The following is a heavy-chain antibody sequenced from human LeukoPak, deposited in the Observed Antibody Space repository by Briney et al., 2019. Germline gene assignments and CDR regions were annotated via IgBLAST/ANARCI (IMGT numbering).Heavy chain of an antibody. Sequence: PSEILSLTCTVSGYSISSGYYWGWIRQPPGKGLEWIGSIYHSGSTYCNPSLKSRVTISVDTSKNQFSLKLSSVTAADTAVYYCARAFLVGYSPEEYFFDYWGQGALVTVSS. CDR3: ARAFLVGYSPEEYFFDY. CDR2: IYHSGST. J-gene: IGHJ4*02. D-gene: IGHD2-15*01. V-gene: IGHV4-38-2*02. CDR1: GYSISSGYY.